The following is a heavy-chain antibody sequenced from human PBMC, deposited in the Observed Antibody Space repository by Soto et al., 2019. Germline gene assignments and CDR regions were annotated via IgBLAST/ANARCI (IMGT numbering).Heavy chain of an antibody. Sequence: SVKVSSKASGFTFTSSAVQWVRQARGHRLEWIGWIVVGSGNTNYAQKFQARVTITRDMSTSTAYMELSSLRSEDTAVYYCAIPRYDSSGYYYVDYWGQGTLVTVSS. CDR3: AIPRYDSSGYYYVDY. D-gene: IGHD3-22*01. J-gene: IGHJ4*02. CDR1: GFTFTSSA. V-gene: IGHV1-58*01. CDR2: IVVGSGNT.